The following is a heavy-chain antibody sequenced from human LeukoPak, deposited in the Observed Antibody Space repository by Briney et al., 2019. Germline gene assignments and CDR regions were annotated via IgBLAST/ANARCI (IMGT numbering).Heavy chain of an antibody. Sequence: SVKVSCKASGGTFSNYAISWVRQAPGQGLEWMGGIIPIFGTANYAQKFQGRVTITADESTSTAYMELSSLRSEDTAVYYCARVGGPYGDYAYYFDYWGQGTLVTVSS. CDR2: IIPIFGTA. D-gene: IGHD4-17*01. J-gene: IGHJ4*02. V-gene: IGHV1-69*13. CDR3: ARVGGPYGDYAYYFDY. CDR1: GGTFSNYA.